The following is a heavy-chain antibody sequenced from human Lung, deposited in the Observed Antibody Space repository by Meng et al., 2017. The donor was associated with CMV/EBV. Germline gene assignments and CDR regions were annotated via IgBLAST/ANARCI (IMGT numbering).Heavy chain of an antibody. CDR3: ARQGGSTIYYYYGMDV. J-gene: IGHJ6*02. Sequence: GESLKISCMGSGYSFTSYWIGWVRQMPGKGLEWMGIIYPGDSDTRYSPSFQGQVTSSADKSISTAYLQWSSLKASDTAMYYCARQGGSTIYYYYGMDVWGQGXTVTVSS. D-gene: IGHD2-15*01. CDR2: IYPGDSDT. V-gene: IGHV5-51*01. CDR1: GYSFTSYW.